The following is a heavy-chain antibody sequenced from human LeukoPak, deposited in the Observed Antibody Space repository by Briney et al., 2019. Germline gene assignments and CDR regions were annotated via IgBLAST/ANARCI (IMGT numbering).Heavy chain of an antibody. J-gene: IGHJ4*02. V-gene: IGHV3-53*01. D-gene: IGHD5-12*01. Sequence: GGSLRLSCAASGFTVSSNYMSWVRQAPGKGLKWVSVIYSGGSTYYADSVKGRFTISRDNSKNTLYLQMNSLRAEDTAVYYCARVYSGYARGDYWGQGTLVTVSS. CDR2: IYSGGST. CDR1: GFTVSSNY. CDR3: ARVYSGYARGDY.